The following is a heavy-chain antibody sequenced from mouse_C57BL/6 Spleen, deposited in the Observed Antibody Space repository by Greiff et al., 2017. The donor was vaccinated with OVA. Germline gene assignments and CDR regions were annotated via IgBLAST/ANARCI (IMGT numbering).Heavy chain of an antibody. CDR1: GYTFTSYW. CDR2: IYPSDSET. J-gene: IGHJ3*01. V-gene: IGHV1-61*01. Sequence: VKQSCKASGYTFTSYWMDWVKQRPGQGLEWIGNIYPSDSETHYNQKFKDKATLTVDKSSSTAYMQLSSLTSEDSAVYYCATRETAQALAWFAYWGQGTLVTVSA. CDR3: ATRETAQALAWFAY. D-gene: IGHD3-2*02.